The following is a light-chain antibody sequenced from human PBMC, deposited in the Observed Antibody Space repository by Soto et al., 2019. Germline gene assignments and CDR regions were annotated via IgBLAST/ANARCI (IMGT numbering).Light chain of an antibody. CDR1: QSVSRY. V-gene: IGKV3-11*01. Sequence: EIVLTQSPATLALSPGERATLSCRASQSVSRYLAWYQQKPGQAPRLLIYDGSHRAPGIPARFSGSGSGADFTLTISSLEPEDFAVYYCQQRSNWPPLTFGGGTRVEIK. J-gene: IGKJ4*01. CDR3: QQRSNWPPLT. CDR2: DGS.